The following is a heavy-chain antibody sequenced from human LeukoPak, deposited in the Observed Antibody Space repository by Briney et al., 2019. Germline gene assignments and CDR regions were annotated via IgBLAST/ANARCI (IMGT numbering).Heavy chain of an antibody. D-gene: IGHD3-3*01. CDR3: AKDGERFLEWLPPLGY. CDR2: MSGSAGST. Sequence: GGSLRLSCAASGFTFSDYYMSWIRQAPGKGLEWVSAMSGSAGSTYYADSVKGRITISRDNSKNMLYLEMNSLRAEDTAVYYCAKDGERFLEWLPPLGYWGQGTLVTVSS. J-gene: IGHJ4*02. CDR1: GFTFSDYY. V-gene: IGHV3-23*01.